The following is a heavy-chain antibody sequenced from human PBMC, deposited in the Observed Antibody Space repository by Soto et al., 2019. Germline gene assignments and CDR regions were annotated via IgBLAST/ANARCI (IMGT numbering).Heavy chain of an antibody. D-gene: IGHD2-2*01. Sequence: ASVKVSCKASGYTFTGYYMHWVRQAPGQGLEWMGWINPNSGGTNYAQKFQGWVTMTRDTSISTAYMELSRLRSDDTAVYYCARGRDIVVVPAAIPWFDPWGQGTLVTVAS. V-gene: IGHV1-2*04. J-gene: IGHJ5*02. CDR2: INPNSGGT. CDR1: GYTFTGYY. CDR3: ARGRDIVVVPAAIPWFDP.